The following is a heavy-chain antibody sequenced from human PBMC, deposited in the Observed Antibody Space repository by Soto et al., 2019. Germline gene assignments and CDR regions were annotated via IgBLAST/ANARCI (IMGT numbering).Heavy chain of an antibody. Sequence: PSGTLSLTSTFSGGSISGSSYYWRCIPQPPEKGLGWIGSSYYSGSSYHSPSLKSRVTISVETSKSQFSLKLSSVTAADTAVYYCARRTYGDYTFDCWGQGTLVTVSS. J-gene: IGHJ4*02. CDR3: ARRTYGDYTFDC. CDR1: GGSISGSSYY. D-gene: IGHD4-17*01. CDR2: SYYSGSS. V-gene: IGHV4-39*01.